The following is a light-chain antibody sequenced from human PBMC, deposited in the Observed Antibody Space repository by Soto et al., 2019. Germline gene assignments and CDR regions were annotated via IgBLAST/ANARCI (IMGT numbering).Light chain of an antibody. CDR3: SSYTSSSSYV. V-gene: IGLV2-14*01. Sequence: QSALTQPASVSGSPGQSSTISCXGNSXYVGGYTYVSWYQQHPGKAPKLMIYDVSNRPSGVSNRFSGSKSGNTASLTISGLQAEDEADYYCSSYTSSSSYVFGTGTXV. J-gene: IGLJ1*01. CDR1: SXYVGGYTY. CDR2: DVS.